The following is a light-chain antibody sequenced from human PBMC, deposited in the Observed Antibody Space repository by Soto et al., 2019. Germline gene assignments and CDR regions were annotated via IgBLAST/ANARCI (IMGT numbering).Light chain of an antibody. J-gene: IGKJ1*01. V-gene: IGKV3-11*01. CDR2: GAS. CDR3: QQRSNWPRT. CDR1: QSVSSN. Sequence: EIVMTQSPATLSVSPGERATLSCRASQSVSSNLAWYQQKPGQAPRLLIYGASSRATGIPDRFSGSGSGTDFTLTISSLEPEDFAVYYYQQRSNWPRTFGQGTKVDI.